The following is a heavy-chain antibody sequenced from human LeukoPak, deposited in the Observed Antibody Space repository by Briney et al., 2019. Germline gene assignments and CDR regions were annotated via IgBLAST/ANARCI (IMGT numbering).Heavy chain of an antibody. CDR2: ISSSSSYI. D-gene: IGHD6-19*01. J-gene: IGHJ5*02. Sequence: GGSLRLSCAAFGFTFSSYSMNWVRQAPGKGLEWVSSISSSSSYIYYADSVKGRFTISRDNAKNSLYLQMNSLRAEDTAVYYCARDNKNFGIAVAGSWGQGTLVTVSS. V-gene: IGHV3-21*01. CDR3: ARDNKNFGIAVAGS. CDR1: GFTFSSYS.